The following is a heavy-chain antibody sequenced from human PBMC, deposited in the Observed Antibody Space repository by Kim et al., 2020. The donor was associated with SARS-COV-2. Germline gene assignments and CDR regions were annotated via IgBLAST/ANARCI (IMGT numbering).Heavy chain of an antibody. J-gene: IGHJ3*02. Sequence: GGSLRLSCAASGFTFSSYWMHWVRQAPGKGLVWVSRINSDGSSTSYADSVKGRFTISRDNAKNTLYLQMNSLRAEDTAVYYCARGPRLVVVAFDIWGQGTMVTVSS. CDR2: INSDGSST. V-gene: IGHV3-74*01. CDR1: GFTFSSYW. D-gene: IGHD2-2*01. CDR3: ARGPRLVVVAFDI.